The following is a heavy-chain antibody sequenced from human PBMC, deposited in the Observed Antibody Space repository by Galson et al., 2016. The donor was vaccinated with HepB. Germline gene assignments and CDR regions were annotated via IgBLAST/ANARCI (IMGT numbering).Heavy chain of an antibody. D-gene: IGHD2-15*01. Sequence: SETLSLTCAVSGGSISTSNWWSWVRQPPGKGLEWIGDIFHTGRTNYNPSLRSRVTISVDKTKNQFSLNLTSVTAADTAMFSCARHIRVLIDTTMANAFDIWGQGTMLTVSS. V-gene: IGHV4-4*02. CDR2: IFHTGRT. CDR3: ARHIRVLIDTTMANAFDI. CDR1: GGSISTSNW. J-gene: IGHJ3*02.